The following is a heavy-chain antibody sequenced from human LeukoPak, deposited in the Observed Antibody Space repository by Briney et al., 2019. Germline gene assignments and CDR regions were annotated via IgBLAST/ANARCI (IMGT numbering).Heavy chain of an antibody. D-gene: IGHD5/OR15-5a*01. CDR1: GFTFIDHY. Sequence: PGGSLILSCAASGFTFIDHYMDWVRQAPGKGLEWIGRIRNKANSYTTEYAASVKGRFTVSRDDSKNSLFLQMNSLESEDTAVYYCARRNSVTQGLDNWGQGTLVTVSS. J-gene: IGHJ4*02. CDR2: IRNKANSYTT. CDR3: ARRNSVTQGLDN. V-gene: IGHV3-72*01.